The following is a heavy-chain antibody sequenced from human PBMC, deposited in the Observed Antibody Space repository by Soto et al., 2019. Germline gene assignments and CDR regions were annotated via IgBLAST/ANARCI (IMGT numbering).Heavy chain of an antibody. D-gene: IGHD2-15*01. V-gene: IGHV4-31*03. CDR2: IYYSGST. Sequence: SETLSLTCTVSGGSISSGGYYWSWIRQHPGKGLEWIGYIYYSGSTYYNPSLKSRVTISVDTSKNQFSLKLSSVTAADTAVYYCARGNVVVVAATELPEYFQHWGQGTLVTVSS. CDR3: ARGNVVVVAATELPEYFQH. CDR1: GGSISSGGYY. J-gene: IGHJ1*01.